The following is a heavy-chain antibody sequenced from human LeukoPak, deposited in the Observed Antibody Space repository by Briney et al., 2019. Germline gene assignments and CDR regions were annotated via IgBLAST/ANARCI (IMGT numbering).Heavy chain of an antibody. CDR3: AKDQYGYCSGGSCSNWFDP. CDR1: GFTFSSYG. CDR2: ISYDGSNK. V-gene: IGHV3-30*18. J-gene: IGHJ5*02. Sequence: PGGSLRLSCAASGFTFSSYGMHWVRQAPGKELEWVAVISYDGSNKYYADSVKGRFTISRDNSKNTLYLQMNSLRAEDTAVYYCAKDQYGYCSGGSCSNWFDPWGQGTLVTVSS. D-gene: IGHD2-15*01.